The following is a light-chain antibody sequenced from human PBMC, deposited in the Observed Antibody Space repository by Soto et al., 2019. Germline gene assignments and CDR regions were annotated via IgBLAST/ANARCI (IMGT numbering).Light chain of an antibody. Sequence: QSALTQPASVSGSPGQSITISCTGTSSDVGGYIYVSWYQQHPGKAPKFMIYDVSNQPSGVSNRFSGSKSGNTASLTISGLQAEDEADYYCSSYTTSNTRQIVFGTGTKLTVL. V-gene: IGLV2-14*01. CDR2: DVS. CDR3: SSYTTSNTRQIV. CDR1: SSDVGGYIY. J-gene: IGLJ1*01.